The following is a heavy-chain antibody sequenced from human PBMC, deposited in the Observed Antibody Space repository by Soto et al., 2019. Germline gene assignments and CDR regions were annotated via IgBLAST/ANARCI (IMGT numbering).Heavy chain of an antibody. CDR1: GSSISSSHW. D-gene: IGHD5-18*01. V-gene: IGHV4-28*01. CDR3: ASKPNSLYYFDF. J-gene: IGHJ4*02. Sequence: QVQLQESGPGLVKPSDTLSLTCGVSGSSISSSHWWGWIRQPPGKGLEWIGYIFSTGTTSYNPSLKSRVTMSVDTSNNQFSLRLNSVTAVGTAVYYCASKPNSLYYFDFWGQGTLVTVSS. CDR2: IFSTGTT.